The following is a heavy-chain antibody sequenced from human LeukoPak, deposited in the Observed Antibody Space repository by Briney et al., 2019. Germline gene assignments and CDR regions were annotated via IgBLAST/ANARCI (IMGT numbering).Heavy chain of an antibody. CDR2: IHYSGST. Sequence: SETLSLTCTVSGGSISSYYWGWIRLPPGKGLEWIGYIHYSGSTNHNPSLKSRVTISVDTSKNQFSLKLSSVTAADTAVYYCARDARGTGTFDYWGQGTLVTV. J-gene: IGHJ4*02. CDR1: GGSISSYY. V-gene: IGHV4-59*01. CDR3: ARDARGTGTFDY. D-gene: IGHD7-27*01.